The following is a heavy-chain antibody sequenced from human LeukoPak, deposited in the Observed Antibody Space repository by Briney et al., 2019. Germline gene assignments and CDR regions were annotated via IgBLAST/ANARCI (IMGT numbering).Heavy chain of an antibody. D-gene: IGHD6-13*01. Sequence: GGSLRLSCAASGFTVSSNYMSWARQAPGKGLEWVSVVHEDGSTHYADSVKGRFTISRDNSRNTVYLQMSSLRAEDTAVYYCAKRGSSPRKDFDYWGQGTLVTVSS. CDR2: VHEDGST. V-gene: IGHV3-53*01. CDR3: AKRGSSPRKDFDY. CDR1: GFTVSSNY. J-gene: IGHJ4*02.